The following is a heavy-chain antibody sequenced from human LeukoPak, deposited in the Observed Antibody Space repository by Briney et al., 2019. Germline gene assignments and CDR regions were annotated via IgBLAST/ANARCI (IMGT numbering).Heavy chain of an antibody. J-gene: IGHJ5*02. D-gene: IGHD6-13*01. CDR3: ARDRRPSSWLGVGP. CDR2: ISSSSSTI. Sequence: GGSLRLSCAASGFTFSSYSMNWVRQAPGKGLEWVSYISSSSSTIYYADSVKGRFTISRDNAKSSLYLQMNSLRAGDTAVYYCARDRRPSSWLGVGPWGQGTLVTVSS. V-gene: IGHV3-48*01. CDR1: GFTFSSYS.